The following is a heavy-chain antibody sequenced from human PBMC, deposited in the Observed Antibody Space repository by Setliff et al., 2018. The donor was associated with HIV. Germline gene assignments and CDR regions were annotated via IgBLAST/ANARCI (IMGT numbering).Heavy chain of an antibody. CDR2: IYYSGST. Sequence: SETLSLTCTVSGGSISSGGYYWSWIRQHPGKGLEWIGYIYYSGSTYYNPSLKSRVTISVDTSKNQFSLKLSSVTAADTAVYFCARLRITMIMMLNYFDYWGPGTLVTVSS. CDR1: GGSISSGGYY. J-gene: IGHJ4*02. V-gene: IGHV4-31*03. D-gene: IGHD3-22*01. CDR3: ARLRITMIMMLNYFDY.